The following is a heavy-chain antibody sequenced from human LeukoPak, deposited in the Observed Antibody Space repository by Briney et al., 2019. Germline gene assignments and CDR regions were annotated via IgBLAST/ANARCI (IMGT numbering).Heavy chain of an antibody. Sequence: ASVKVACKASGYTFTTYYIHWVRQAPGQGLEWMGIINPTGGSTTYAQKFQGRVTMTRDTSTSTVFMEVNSLRSEDTAVYYCALYSSTWYWGQGTLVTVSS. V-gene: IGHV1-46*01. CDR3: ALYSSTWY. CDR1: GYTFTTYY. CDR2: INPTGGST. D-gene: IGHD6-13*01. J-gene: IGHJ4*02.